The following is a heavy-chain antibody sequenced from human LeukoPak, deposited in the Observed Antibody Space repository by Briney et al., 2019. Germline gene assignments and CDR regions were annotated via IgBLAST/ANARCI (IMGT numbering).Heavy chain of an antibody. CDR3: AKRRYSGYDPDY. J-gene: IGHJ4*02. Sequence: GGSLRLSCATSGFTFTTYAMSWVRQAPGKGLEWVSVISASGGSTYYADSVKGRFTISRDNSKNTLYLQMNSLRAEDTAVYYCAKRRYSGYDPDYWGQGTLVTVSS. V-gene: IGHV3-23*01. CDR1: GFTFTTYA. D-gene: IGHD5-12*01. CDR2: ISASGGST.